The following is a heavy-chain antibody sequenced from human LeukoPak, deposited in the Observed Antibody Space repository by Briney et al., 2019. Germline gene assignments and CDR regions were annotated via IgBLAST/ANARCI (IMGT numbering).Heavy chain of an antibody. CDR2: INASGGST. Sequence: GASVKVSCKASGYTFTRYYMHWVRQAPGQGLEWMGIINASGGSTSYAQKFQGRVTMTRDTSTSTVYMELSSLRSEDTAMYYCAIASRRDSSGYYSHWGQGTLVTVSS. CDR1: GYTFTRYY. D-gene: IGHD3-22*01. J-gene: IGHJ4*02. CDR3: AIASRRDSSGYYSH. V-gene: IGHV1-46*01.